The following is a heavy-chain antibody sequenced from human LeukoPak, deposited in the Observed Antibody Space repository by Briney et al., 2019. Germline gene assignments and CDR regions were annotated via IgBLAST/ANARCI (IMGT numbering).Heavy chain of an antibody. CDR2: IYYSGST. CDR1: GGSINSSPNY. J-gene: IGHJ3*02. Sequence: SETLSLTCTVSGGSINSSPNYWGWIRQPPGKGLEWIGSIYYSGSTYYDPSLKSRVTISVDTSKNQFSLKLSSVTAADTAVYYCAGVYDSFTHDAFDIRGQGTMVTVPS. CDR3: AGVYDSFTHDAFDI. V-gene: IGHV4-39*07. D-gene: IGHD3-22*01.